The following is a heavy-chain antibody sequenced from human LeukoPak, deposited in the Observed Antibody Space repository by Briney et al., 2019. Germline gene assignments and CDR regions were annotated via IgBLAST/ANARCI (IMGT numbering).Heavy chain of an antibody. CDR3: ATIGDYCSSTSCYSPVDY. D-gene: IGHD2-2*02. CDR1: GGSISSYY. CDR2: IYYSGST. Sequence: SSETLSLTCTVSGGSISSYYWSWIRQPPGKGLEWIGYIYYSGSTNYNPSLKSRVTISVDTSKNQFSLKLSSVTAADTAVYYYATIGDYCSSTSCYSPVDYWGQGTLVTVSS. V-gene: IGHV4-59*01. J-gene: IGHJ4*02.